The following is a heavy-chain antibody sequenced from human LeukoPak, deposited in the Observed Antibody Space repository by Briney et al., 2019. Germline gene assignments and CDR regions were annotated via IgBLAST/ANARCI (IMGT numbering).Heavy chain of an antibody. J-gene: IGHJ6*04. CDR3: ARDLCSSTSCYAEPPFYYYGMDV. Sequence: PGGSLRLSCAASGFTFSSYSMNWVRQAPGKGLEWVSSISSSSSYIYYADSVKGRFTISRDNAKNSLYLQMNSLRAEDTAVYYCARDLCSSTSCYAEPPFYYYGMDVWGKGTTVIVSS. CDR2: ISSSSSYI. CDR1: GFTFSSYS. D-gene: IGHD2-2*01. V-gene: IGHV3-21*01.